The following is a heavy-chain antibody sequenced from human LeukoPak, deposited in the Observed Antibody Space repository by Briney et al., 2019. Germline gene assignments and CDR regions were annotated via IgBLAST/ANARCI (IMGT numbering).Heavy chain of an antibody. V-gene: IGHV3-49*04. Sequence: GGSLRLSCTASGFTFGDYAMSWVRQAPGKGLEWVGFIRSKAYGGTTEYAASVKGRFTISRDDSKSIAYLQMNSLRAEDTAVYYCARDDGASLYIAVAGLDYWGQGTLVTVSS. CDR2: IRSKAYGGTT. CDR1: GFTFGDYA. J-gene: IGHJ4*02. D-gene: IGHD6-19*01. CDR3: ARDDGASLYIAVAGLDY.